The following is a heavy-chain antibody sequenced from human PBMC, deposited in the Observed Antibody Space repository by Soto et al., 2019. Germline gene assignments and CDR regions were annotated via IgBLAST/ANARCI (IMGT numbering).Heavy chain of an antibody. V-gene: IGHV3-23*01. CDR1: GFTFSSYA. J-gene: IGHJ4*02. D-gene: IGHD6-19*01. CDR3: AKGVAVAGRGGLVDY. Sequence: GGSLRLSCAASGFTFSSYAMSWVRQAPGKGLEWDSAISGSGGSTYYADSVKGRFTISRDNSKNTLYLQMNSLRAEDTAVYYCAKGVAVAGRGGLVDYWGQGTLVTVSS. CDR2: ISGSGGST.